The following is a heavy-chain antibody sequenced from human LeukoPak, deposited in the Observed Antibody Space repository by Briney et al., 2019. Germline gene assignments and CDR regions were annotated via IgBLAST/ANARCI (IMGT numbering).Heavy chain of an antibody. D-gene: IGHD2-2*01. Sequence: SETLSLTCTVSGGSISSYYWSWIREPAGKGLEWIGRIYASGSTNYNPSLKSRVTLSVDTSKNQFSLKLSSVTAADTAVYYCARGYCSSTSCLPFDYWGQGTLVTVSS. V-gene: IGHV4-4*07. CDR1: GGSISSYY. CDR3: ARGYCSSTSCLPFDY. CDR2: IYASGST. J-gene: IGHJ4*02.